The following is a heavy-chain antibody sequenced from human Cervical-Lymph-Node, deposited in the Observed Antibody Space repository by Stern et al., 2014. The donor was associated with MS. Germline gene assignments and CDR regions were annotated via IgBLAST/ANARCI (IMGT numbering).Heavy chain of an antibody. D-gene: IGHD2-15*01. CDR1: GYKFSSYW. V-gene: IGHV5-51*01. CDR2: IYPGDSDA. J-gene: IGHJ6*02. Sequence: VQLVESGAEVKKPGESLKISCQGSGYKFSSYWIAWVRQMPGQGLEWMGIIYPGDSDAKYGPSCQGQVTISVDKSINTAYLQWSSLKASDTGTFYCARLGVVASTHSGMDVWGQGTTVTVSS. CDR3: ARLGVVASTHSGMDV.